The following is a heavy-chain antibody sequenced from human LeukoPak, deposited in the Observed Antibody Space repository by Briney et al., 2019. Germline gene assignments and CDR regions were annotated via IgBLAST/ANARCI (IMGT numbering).Heavy chain of an antibody. V-gene: IGHV3-30*18. CDR2: ISYDGSNK. D-gene: IGHD6-19*01. J-gene: IGHJ4*02. Sequence: GGSLRLSCAASGFTFSSYGMHWVRQAPGKGLEWVAVISYDGSNKYYADSVKGRFTISRDNSKNTLYLQMNSLRAEDTAVYYCAKVREAVAGIDYWGQGTLVTVSS. CDR3: AKVREAVAGIDY. CDR1: GFTFSSYG.